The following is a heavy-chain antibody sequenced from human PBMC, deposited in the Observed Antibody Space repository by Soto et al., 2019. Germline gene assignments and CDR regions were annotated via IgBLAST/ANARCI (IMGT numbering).Heavy chain of an antibody. J-gene: IGHJ6*02. CDR1: GGTFSSYA. D-gene: IGHD2-2*01. V-gene: IGHV1-69*01. CDR3: SRVVYCSSTSCPGNYSYYYGMDV. Sequence: QVQLVQSGAEVKKPGSSVKVSCKASGGTFSSYAISWLRQAPGQGLEWMGGIIPIFGTANYAQKFQGRVTITADESTSTAYMELSSLRSEDTAVYYCSRVVYCSSTSCPGNYSYYYGMDVWGQGTTVTVSS. CDR2: IIPIFGTA.